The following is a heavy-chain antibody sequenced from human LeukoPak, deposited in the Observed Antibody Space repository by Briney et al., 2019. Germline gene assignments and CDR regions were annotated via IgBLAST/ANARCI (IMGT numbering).Heavy chain of an antibody. CDR1: GFTFNTYA. CDR3: AKAARSSVAGLFFDL. J-gene: IGHJ2*01. Sequence: GGSLRLSCAASGFTFNTYAMSWVRQAPGKGLEWVSAISGSGGSTYYADSVEGRFTISRDNSKKALYLQMNSLRAEDTAVYYCAKAARSSVAGLFFDLWGRGTLVTVSS. CDR2: ISGSGGST. D-gene: IGHD6-19*01. V-gene: IGHV3-23*01.